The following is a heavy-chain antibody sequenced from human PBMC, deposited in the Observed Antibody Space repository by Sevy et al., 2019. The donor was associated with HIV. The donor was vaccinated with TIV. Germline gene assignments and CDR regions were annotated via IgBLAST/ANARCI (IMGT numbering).Heavy chain of an antibody. CDR3: VRDGRGSYRAYYYYMDV. CDR1: SYSISSGYY. CDR2: IYHSGST. Sequence: SETLSLTCAVSSYSISSGYYWGWIRQPPGKGLEWIGSIYHSGSTYYNPSLKSRVTISVDTSKNQFSLKLSSVTAADTAVYYCVRDGRGSYRAYYYYMDVWGKGTTVTVSS. D-gene: IGHD1-26*01. J-gene: IGHJ6*03. V-gene: IGHV4-38-2*01.